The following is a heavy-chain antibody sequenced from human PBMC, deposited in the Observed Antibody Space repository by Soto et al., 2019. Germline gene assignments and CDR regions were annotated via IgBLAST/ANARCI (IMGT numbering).Heavy chain of an antibody. CDR3: AKWGYPAMQAFDI. CDR1: GASVRDYN. J-gene: IGHJ3*02. CDR2: IHHTGSN. V-gene: IGHV4-59*02. Sequence: SETLSLTCTVSGASVRDYNWNWIRQPPGRGLEWIGFIHHTGSNTYSPSLRSRVTMSVDTSRNQFSLMMTSVTAADTAVYYCAKWGYPAMQAFDIWGQGTMVTVSS. D-gene: IGHD3-16*02.